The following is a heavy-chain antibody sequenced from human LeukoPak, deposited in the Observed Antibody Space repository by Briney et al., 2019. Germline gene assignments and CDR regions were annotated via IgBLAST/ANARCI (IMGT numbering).Heavy chain of an antibody. D-gene: IGHD3-9*01. CDR1: GFTFSSYA. J-gene: IGHJ4*02. V-gene: IGHV3-23*01. Sequence: PGGSLRLSCAASGFTFSSYAMSWVRQAPGKGLEWVSAISGSGGSTYYADSVKGRFTISRDNSKNTLYLQMNSLRAEDTAVYYCAKSGSCDILTGYYCLGRPTTFDYWGQGTLVTVSS. CDR3: AKSGSCDILTGYYCLGRPTTFDY. CDR2: ISGSGGST.